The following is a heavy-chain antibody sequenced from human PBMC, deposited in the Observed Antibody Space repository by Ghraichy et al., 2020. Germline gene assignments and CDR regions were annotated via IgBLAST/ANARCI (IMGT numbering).Heavy chain of an antibody. V-gene: IGHV5-51*01. CDR1: GYSSTSYW. Sequence: GESLNISCKGSGYSSTSYWIGWVRQMPGKGLEWMGIIHPVDSETRYSPSFEGQVTISVDKSISTAYLQWSSLKASDTAMYYCARQELLDYWGQGTLVTVSS. D-gene: IGHD1-7*01. J-gene: IGHJ4*02. CDR3: ARQELLDY. CDR2: IHPVDSET.